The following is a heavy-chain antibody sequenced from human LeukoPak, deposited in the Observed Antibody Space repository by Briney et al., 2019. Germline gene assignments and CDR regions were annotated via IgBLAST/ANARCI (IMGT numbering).Heavy chain of an antibody. J-gene: IGHJ6*02. CDR1: GGSFSGYY. D-gene: IGHD2-2*01. V-gene: IGHV4-34*01. CDR2: INHSGST. Sequence: SETLSLTCAVYGGSFSGYYWNWIRQPPGKGLEWIGEINHSGSTNYNPSLKSRVTISVDTSKNQFSLKLSSVTAADTAVYYCARGYCSSTSCYGMDVWGQGTTVTVSS. CDR3: ARGYCSSTSCYGMDV.